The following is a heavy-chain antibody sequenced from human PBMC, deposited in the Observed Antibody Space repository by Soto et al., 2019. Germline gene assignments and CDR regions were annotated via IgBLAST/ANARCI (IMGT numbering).Heavy chain of an antibody. V-gene: IGHV3-7*01. D-gene: IGHD3-10*01. CDR2: IKQDGSEK. Sequence: EVQLVESGGGLVQPGGSLRLSCVASGFTFSSHWMSWVRHTPGKGLEWVANIKQDGSEKYYVDSVKGRFTISRDNSKNTLYLQMNSLRAEDTAVYYCARVSGRGGSGSYTDYWGQGTLVTVSS. J-gene: IGHJ4*02. CDR1: GFTFSSHW. CDR3: ARVSGRGGSGSYTDY.